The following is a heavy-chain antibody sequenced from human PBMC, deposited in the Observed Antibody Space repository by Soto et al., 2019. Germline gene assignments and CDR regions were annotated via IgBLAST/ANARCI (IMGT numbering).Heavy chain of an antibody. CDR3: ARDDLQLGEFLY. D-gene: IGHD3-16*01. Sequence: EVQLVESGGGLVKPGGSLRLSCAASGFTFSSYSMNWVRQAPGKGLEWVSSISSSSSYIYYADSVKGRFTISRDNAKNSLDLQMNSLRAEDTAVYYCARDDLQLGEFLYWGQGTLVTVSS. J-gene: IGHJ4*02. CDR2: ISSSSSYI. V-gene: IGHV3-21*01. CDR1: GFTFSSYS.